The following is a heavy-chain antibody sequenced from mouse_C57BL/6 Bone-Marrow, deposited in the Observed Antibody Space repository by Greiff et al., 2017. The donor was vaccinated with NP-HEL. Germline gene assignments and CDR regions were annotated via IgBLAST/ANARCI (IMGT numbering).Heavy chain of an antibody. CDR3: ARSADYSFDY. D-gene: IGHD1-1*01. Sequence: VQLQQSGPVLVKPGPSVKISCKASGFTFTDYYMHWVKQSHGKSLEWIGLVYPYNGGTNYNEKFKSKATLTVDKSSSTAYMQLSSLTSEDSAVYYCARSADYSFDYWGQGTTLTVSS. CDR1: GFTFTDYY. V-gene: IGHV1-36*01. J-gene: IGHJ2*01. CDR2: VYPYNGGT.